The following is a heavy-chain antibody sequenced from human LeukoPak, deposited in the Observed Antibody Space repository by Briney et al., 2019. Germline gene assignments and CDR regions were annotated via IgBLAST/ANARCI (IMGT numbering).Heavy chain of an antibody. V-gene: IGHV4-39*01. CDR1: GGSISSSIYY. J-gene: IGHJ4*02. CDR2: IYYSGST. Sequence: SETLSLTCTVSGGSISSSIYYWGWIRQPPGKGLEWIGSIYYSGSTYYNPSLKSRVTISVDTSKNQFSLKLSSVTAADTAVYYCARTPRDGYNSPYFDYWGQGTLVTVSS. D-gene: IGHD5-24*01. CDR3: ARTPRDGYNSPYFDY.